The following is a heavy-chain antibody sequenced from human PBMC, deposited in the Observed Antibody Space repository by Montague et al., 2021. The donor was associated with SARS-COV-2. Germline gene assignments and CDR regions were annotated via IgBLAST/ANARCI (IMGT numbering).Heavy chain of an antibody. CDR1: GGSISSGGYY. Sequence: TLSLTCTVSGGSISSGGYYWSWIRQHPGKGLEWIGYIYYSGSTYYNPSLKSRVTISVDTSKNQFSLKLSSVTAADTAVYYCARVRVEMATMGVYYYYGMDVWGQGATVTVSS. J-gene: IGHJ6*02. CDR2: IYYSGST. D-gene: IGHD5-24*01. V-gene: IGHV4-31*03. CDR3: ARVRVEMATMGVYYYYGMDV.